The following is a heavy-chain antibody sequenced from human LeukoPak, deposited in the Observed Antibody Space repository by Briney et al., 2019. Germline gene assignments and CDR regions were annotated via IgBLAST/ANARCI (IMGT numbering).Heavy chain of an antibody. Sequence: ASVKVSCKASGYTFTSYGISWVRQAPGQGLEWMGWISAYNGNTNYAQKLQGRVTMTTDTSTSTAYMELSSLRSEDTAVYYCARADTAMVKQPNWFDPWGQGTLVTVSS. J-gene: IGHJ5*02. V-gene: IGHV1-18*01. D-gene: IGHD5-18*01. CDR1: GYTFTSYG. CDR3: ARADTAMVKQPNWFDP. CDR2: ISAYNGNT.